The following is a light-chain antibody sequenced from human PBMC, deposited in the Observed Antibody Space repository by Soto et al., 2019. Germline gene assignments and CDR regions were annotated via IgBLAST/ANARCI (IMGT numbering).Light chain of an antibody. V-gene: IGLV1-44*01. Sequence: QSVLTQPPSASGTPGQKVFISCSGSSSNVEGHTVNWYQHLPGTAPKLLLYNNNQRPSGVPDRFSGSRSGTSASLAISGLQSEDEANYYCAAWDDSLDGVLFGGGTKLTVL. CDR2: NNN. CDR3: AAWDDSLDGVL. CDR1: SSNVEGHT. J-gene: IGLJ2*01.